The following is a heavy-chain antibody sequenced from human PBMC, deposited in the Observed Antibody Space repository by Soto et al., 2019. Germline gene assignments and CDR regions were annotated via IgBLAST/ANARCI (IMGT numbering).Heavy chain of an antibody. CDR1: GFTFSSYG. Sequence: QVQLVESGGGVVQPGRSLRLSCAASGFTFSSYGMHWVRQAPGKGLEWVAVISYDGSNKYYADSVKGRFTISRDNSKNTLYLQMNSLRAEDTAVYYCAKDLRRGNFDYWGQGTLVTVSS. J-gene: IGHJ4*02. CDR2: ISYDGSNK. V-gene: IGHV3-30*18. CDR3: AKDLRRGNFDY. D-gene: IGHD3-16*01.